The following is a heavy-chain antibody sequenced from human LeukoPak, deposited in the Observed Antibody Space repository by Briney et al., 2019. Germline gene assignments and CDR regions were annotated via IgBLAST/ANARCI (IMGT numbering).Heavy chain of an antibody. Sequence: SETLSLTCTVSGGSISSYYWSWIRQPPGKGLEWIGYIYYSGSTNYNPSLKSRVTISEDTSKNQFSLKLSSVTAADTAVYYCARGGPPSGYYDFWSGYNRYWFDPWGQGTLVTVSS. D-gene: IGHD3-3*01. V-gene: IGHV4-59*01. CDR3: ARGGPPSGYYDFWSGYNRYWFDP. CDR1: GGSISSYY. CDR2: IYYSGST. J-gene: IGHJ5*02.